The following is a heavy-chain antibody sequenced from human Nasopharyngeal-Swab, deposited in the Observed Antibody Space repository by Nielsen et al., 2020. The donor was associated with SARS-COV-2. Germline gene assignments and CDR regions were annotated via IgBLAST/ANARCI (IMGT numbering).Heavy chain of an antibody. CDR3: AREDTAMGEIFDY. Sequence: ASVKVSCKASGYTFTGYYMHWVRQAPGQGLEWMGWINPNSGGTNYAQKFQGWVTMTRDTSISTAYMELSRLRSDDTAVYYCAREDTAMGEIFDYWGQGTLVTVSS. CDR1: GYTFTGYY. CDR2: INPNSGGT. V-gene: IGHV1-2*04. D-gene: IGHD5-18*01. J-gene: IGHJ4*02.